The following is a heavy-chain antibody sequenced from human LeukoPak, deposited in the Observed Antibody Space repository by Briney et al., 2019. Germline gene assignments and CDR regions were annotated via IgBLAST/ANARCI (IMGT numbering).Heavy chain of an antibody. V-gene: IGHV3-48*03. CDR3: ARHNGWYDY. CDR1: GXTFSSYE. CDR2: ISSSGST. J-gene: IGHJ4*02. D-gene: IGHD6-19*01. Sequence: GGSLRLSWAASGXTFSSYEVNWVRQAPGKGLEWISYISSSGSTMYADSVKCRFTISRDNAKNSLYLQMNSLRAEDTAVYYCARHNGWYDYWDQGTLVTVSS.